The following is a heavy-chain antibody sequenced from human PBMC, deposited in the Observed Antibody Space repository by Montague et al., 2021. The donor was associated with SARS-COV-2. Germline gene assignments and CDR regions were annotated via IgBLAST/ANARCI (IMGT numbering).Heavy chain of an antibody. CDR1: GAYIGSSFSY. Sequence: SETLSLTCTVPGAYIGSSFSYWGWIRQPPGKGLEWIGSIGYSASSFYNPSLRSRVTISEDTSRNQFSLKVTSVTAAATAVYYWAGYRVGKMLDSWGPGTLVTVSS. J-gene: IGHJ5*01. CDR3: AGYRVGKMLDS. D-gene: IGHD5-24*01. CDR2: IGYSASS. V-gene: IGHV4-39*01.